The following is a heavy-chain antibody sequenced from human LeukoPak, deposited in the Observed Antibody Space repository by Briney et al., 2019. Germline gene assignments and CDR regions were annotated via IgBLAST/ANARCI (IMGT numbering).Heavy chain of an antibody. Sequence: GGSLRLSCVASGFIFRNYAMSWVRQAPGEGLEWVSGISDNGGGTYYADSLKGRFTISRDNSKNMLYLQMNSLRAEDTAVFYCARDQYDTWSRRGNFDSWGQGTLVIVSS. V-gene: IGHV3-23*01. CDR1: GFIFRNYA. CDR2: ISDNGGGT. J-gene: IGHJ4*02. D-gene: IGHD3/OR15-3a*01. CDR3: ARDQYDTWSRRGNFDS.